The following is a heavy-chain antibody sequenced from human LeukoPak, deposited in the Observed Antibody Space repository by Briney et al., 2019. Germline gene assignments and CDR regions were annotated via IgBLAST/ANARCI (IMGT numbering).Heavy chain of an antibody. Sequence: LSETLALTCTVSGGSIRTYYCSWIRQPPGQGLEGIGNFYYSGTTTYNPSLKSRVTISIDTSKNQFSLKLSSVTAADTAVYYCARVGEVRGSYRYNLYFVYWGQGTLVTVSS. CDR2: FYYSGTT. V-gene: IGHV4-59*01. D-gene: IGHD3-16*02. CDR3: ARVGEVRGSYRYNLYFVY. J-gene: IGHJ4*02. CDR1: GGSIRTYY.